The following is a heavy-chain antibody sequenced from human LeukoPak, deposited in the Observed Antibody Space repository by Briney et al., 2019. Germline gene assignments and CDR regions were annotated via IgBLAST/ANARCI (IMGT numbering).Heavy chain of an antibody. J-gene: IGHJ6*02. CDR2: IYYSGST. CDR1: GGSISSYY. Sequence: SETLSLTCTVSGGSISSYYWSWIRQPPGKGLEWIGYIYYSGSTNYNPSLKSRVTISVDTSKNQFSLKLSSVTAADTAVYYCARHKSGRGYSYGFYYYGMDVWGQGTTVTVSS. CDR3: ARHKSGRGYSYGFYYYGMDV. D-gene: IGHD5-18*01. V-gene: IGHV4-59*08.